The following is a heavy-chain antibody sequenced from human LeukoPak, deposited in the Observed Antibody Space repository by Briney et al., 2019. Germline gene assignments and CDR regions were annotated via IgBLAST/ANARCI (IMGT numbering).Heavy chain of an antibody. J-gene: IGHJ4*02. D-gene: IGHD2/OR15-2a*01. Sequence: GGSLRLSCAASGFTFSSYWMHWVRQAPGKGLVWVARINNVATTRSYAAFVKGRFTLSRDNAKNTLYLQMNSLRDDDTAVYYCAKSDNSSPDYWGQGTLVTVSS. V-gene: IGHV3-74*01. CDR3: AKSDNSSPDY. CDR1: GFTFSSYW. CDR2: INNVATTR.